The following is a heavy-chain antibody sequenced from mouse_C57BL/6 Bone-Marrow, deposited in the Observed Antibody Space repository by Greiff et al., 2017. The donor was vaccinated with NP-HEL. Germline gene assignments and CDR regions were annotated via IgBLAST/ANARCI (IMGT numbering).Heavy chain of an antibody. CDR1: GYTFTDHT. Sequence: QVQLQQSDAELVKPGASVKISCKVSGYTFTDHTIHWMKQRPEQGLEWIGYIYPRDGSTKYNEKFKGKATLTADKSSSTAYMQLNSLTSEDSAVYFCARGYYGSTYSYYFDYWGQGTTLTVSS. D-gene: IGHD1-1*01. CDR2: IYPRDGST. CDR3: ARGYYGSTYSYYFDY. V-gene: IGHV1-78*01. J-gene: IGHJ2*01.